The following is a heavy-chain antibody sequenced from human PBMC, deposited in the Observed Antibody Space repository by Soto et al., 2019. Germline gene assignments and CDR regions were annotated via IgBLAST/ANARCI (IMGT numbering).Heavy chain of an antibody. CDR1: GFTFRTYT. CDR2: IRGFSPYT. Sequence: GGSLRLSCVASGFTFRTYTMNWVRQAPGKGLEWVSGIRGFSPYTFYAESVKGRFTISRDNAKNSLYLQMNSLGVEDTAVYYCARVVYFDRSAYGLWGQGTMVTVSS. J-gene: IGHJ3*01. V-gene: IGHV3-21*01. CDR3: ARVVYFDRSAYGL. D-gene: IGHD3-22*01.